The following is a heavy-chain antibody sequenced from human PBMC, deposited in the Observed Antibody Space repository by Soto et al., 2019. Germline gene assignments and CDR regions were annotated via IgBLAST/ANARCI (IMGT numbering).Heavy chain of an antibody. V-gene: IGHV2-5*01. J-gene: IGHJ5*02. CDR3: AHRGYGNYPRDNWFDP. Sequence: QITLKESGPTLVKPTQTLTLTCTFSGFSLTTGGAGVGWIRQPPVKALEWLALIYWNDDSRYSPSLKSRLTITKDTSKNQVVLRMTNMDPVDTATYYCAHRGYGNYPRDNWFDPWGQGILVIVSS. CDR1: GFSLTTGGAG. D-gene: IGHD4-17*01. CDR2: IYWNDDS.